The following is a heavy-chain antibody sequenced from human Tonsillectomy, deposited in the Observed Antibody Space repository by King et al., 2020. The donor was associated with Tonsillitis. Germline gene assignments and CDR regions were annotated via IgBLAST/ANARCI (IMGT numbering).Heavy chain of an antibody. CDR1: GYTFTGYY. Sequence: VQLVESGAEVKKPGASVKVSCKASGYTFTGYYMHWVRQAPGQGLEWMGWINPNSGGTNYAQKFQGRVTMTRDTSISTAYMELSRLRSDDTAVYYCARVGATGGYYYYYGMDVWGQGTTVTVSS. V-gene: IGHV1-2*02. CDR3: ARVGATGGYYYYYGMDV. D-gene: IGHD1-26*01. CDR2: INPNSGGT. J-gene: IGHJ6*02.